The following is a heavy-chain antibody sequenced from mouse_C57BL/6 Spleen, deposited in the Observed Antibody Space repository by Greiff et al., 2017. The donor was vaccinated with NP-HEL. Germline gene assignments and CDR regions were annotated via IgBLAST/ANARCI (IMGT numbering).Heavy chain of an antibody. J-gene: IGHJ3*01. CDR1: GYSFTDYN. V-gene: IGHV1-39*01. Sequence: EVQLQQPGAELVKPGASVKISCKASGYSFTDYNMNWVKQSNGKSLEWIGVIHPNYGTTSYNQKFKGKATLTVDKSSSTAYMQLNSLTSEETAVYSGARDLITTVVEGFAYWGQGTLVTVSA. CDR2: IHPNYGTT. D-gene: IGHD1-1*01. CDR3: ARDLITTVVEGFAY.